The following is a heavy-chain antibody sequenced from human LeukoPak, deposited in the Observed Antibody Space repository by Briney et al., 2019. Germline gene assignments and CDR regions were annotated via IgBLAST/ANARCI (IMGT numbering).Heavy chain of an antibody. V-gene: IGHV4-34*01. CDR2: INHSGST. CDR1: GGSFSGYY. Sequence: SETLSLTCAVYGGSFSGYYWSWIRQPPGKGLEWIGEINHSGSTNYNPSLKSRVTISVDTSKNQFPLKLSSVTAADTAVYYCARAARGAVTRTYFDYWGQGTLVTVSS. D-gene: IGHD4-17*01. J-gene: IGHJ4*02. CDR3: ARAARGAVTRTYFDY.